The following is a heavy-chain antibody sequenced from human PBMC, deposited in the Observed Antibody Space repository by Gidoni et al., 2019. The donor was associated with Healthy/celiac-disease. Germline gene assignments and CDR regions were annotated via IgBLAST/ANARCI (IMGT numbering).Heavy chain of an antibody. V-gene: IGHV1-69*01. Sequence: QVQLVQSGAEVKKPGSSVKVSCKASGGTFSSYAISWVRQAPGQGLEWMGGIIPIFGTATYAQKFQGRVTITADASTSTAYMELSSLRSEDTAVYYCARGSCSSTSCRRHYYYGMDVWGQGTTVTVSS. J-gene: IGHJ6*02. D-gene: IGHD2-2*01. CDR1: GGTFSSYA. CDR3: ARGSCSSTSCRRHYYYGMDV. CDR2: IIPIFGTA.